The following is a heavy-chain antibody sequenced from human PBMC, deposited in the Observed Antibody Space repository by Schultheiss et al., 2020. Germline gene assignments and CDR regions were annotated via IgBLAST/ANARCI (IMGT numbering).Heavy chain of an antibody. Sequence: GESLKISCAASGFTFSSYSMNWVRQAPGKGLEWVSAISGSGGSTYYADSVKGRFTISRDNSKNTLYLQMNSLRAEDTAVYYCARDSGYSSGWYVALYYYGMDVWGQGTTVTVSS. V-gene: IGHV3-23*01. CDR1: GFTFSSYS. J-gene: IGHJ6*02. CDR3: ARDSGYSSGWYVALYYYGMDV. CDR2: ISGSGGST. D-gene: IGHD6-19*01.